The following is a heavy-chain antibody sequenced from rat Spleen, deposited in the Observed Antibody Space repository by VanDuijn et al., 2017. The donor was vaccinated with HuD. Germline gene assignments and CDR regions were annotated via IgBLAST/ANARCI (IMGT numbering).Heavy chain of an antibody. CDR3: TRGLGDY. D-gene: IGHD5-1*01. J-gene: IGHJ2*01. CDR2: IWGDGST. V-gene: IGHV2-15*01. CDR1: GFSLTNYH. Sequence: QVQLKESGPGLVQPSQTLSLTCTVSGFSLTNYHVSWVRQLPGKGLERMGGIWGDGSTNYNSALKSRLSISRDTSQSQVFLKMNSLQTDDTAIYICTRGLGDYWGQGVMVTVSS.